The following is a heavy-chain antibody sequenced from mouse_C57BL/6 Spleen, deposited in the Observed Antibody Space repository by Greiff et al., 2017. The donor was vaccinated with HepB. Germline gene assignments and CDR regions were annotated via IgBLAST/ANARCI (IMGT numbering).Heavy chain of an antibody. CDR2: ISYDGSN. CDR3: ARDRADYDYDGYYFDY. V-gene: IGHV3-6*01. D-gene: IGHD2-4*01. CDR1: GYSITSGYY. J-gene: IGHJ2*01. Sequence: VKLQESGPGLVKPSQSLSLTCSVTGYSITSGYYWNWIRQFPGNKLEWMGYISYDGSNNYNPSLKNRISITRDTSKNQFFLKLNSVTTEDTATYYCARDRADYDYDGYYFDYWGQGTTLTVSS.